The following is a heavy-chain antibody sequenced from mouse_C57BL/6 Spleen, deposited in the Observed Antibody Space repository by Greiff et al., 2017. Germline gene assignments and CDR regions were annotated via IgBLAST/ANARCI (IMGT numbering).Heavy chain of an antibody. V-gene: IGHV1-81*01. D-gene: IGHD3-2*02. Sequence: QVQLQQSGAELARPGASVKLSCKASGYTFTSYGISWVKQRTGQGLEWIGEIYPRSGNTYYNEKFKGKATLTADKSSSTAYIELRSLTSEDSAVYFCARSGDSSGFFPWFAYWGQGTLVTVSA. CDR2: IYPRSGNT. CDR3: ARSGDSSGFFPWFAY. J-gene: IGHJ3*01. CDR1: GYTFTSYG.